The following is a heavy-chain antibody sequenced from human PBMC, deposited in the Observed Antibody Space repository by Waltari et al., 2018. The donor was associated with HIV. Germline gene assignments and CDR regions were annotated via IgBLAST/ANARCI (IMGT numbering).Heavy chain of an antibody. CDR2: IWYDGDNK. Sequence: QGQLVESGGGVVQPGGSLRLSCAASGFTFSHFAMHWVRQAPGKGLEWVAVIWYDGDNKYYADSVKGRFTISRDNSKNTLYLQMNSLRVEDTAVYYCARGGYYYDISGYYHYWGQGTLVTVSS. CDR3: ARGGYYYDISGYYHY. D-gene: IGHD3-22*01. V-gene: IGHV3-33*01. CDR1: GFTFSHFA. J-gene: IGHJ4*02.